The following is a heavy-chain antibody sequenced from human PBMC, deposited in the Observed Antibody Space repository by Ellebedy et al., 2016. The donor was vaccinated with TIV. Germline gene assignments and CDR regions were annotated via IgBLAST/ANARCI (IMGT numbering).Heavy chain of an antibody. V-gene: IGHV4-39*01. CDR2: IYYSGST. CDR1: GGSISSSSYY. D-gene: IGHD6-19*01. J-gene: IGHJ6*02. Sequence: GSLRLSXTVSGGSISSSSYYWGWIRQPPGKGLEWIGSIYYSGSTYYNPSLKSRVTISVDTSKNQFSLKLSSVTAADTAVYYCARQGTYSSYGMDVWGQGTTVTVSS. CDR3: ARQGTYSSYGMDV.